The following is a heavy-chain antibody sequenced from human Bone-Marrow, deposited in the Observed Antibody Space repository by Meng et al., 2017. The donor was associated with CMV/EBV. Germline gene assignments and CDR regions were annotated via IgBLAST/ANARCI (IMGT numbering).Heavy chain of an antibody. CDR3: ARFDMDVEGYYGMDV. CDR2: ISNSGST. V-gene: IGHV4-59*01. CDR1: GGYISTYY. Sequence: SETLSLTCTVSGGYISTYYWNWLRQTPGKGLEWIAYISNSGSTSYNPSLKSRVTISVDTSKNQFSVKLSSVTAADTAVYYCARFDMDVEGYYGMDVWRQGTTVTVSS. J-gene: IGHJ6*02. D-gene: IGHD2-15*01.